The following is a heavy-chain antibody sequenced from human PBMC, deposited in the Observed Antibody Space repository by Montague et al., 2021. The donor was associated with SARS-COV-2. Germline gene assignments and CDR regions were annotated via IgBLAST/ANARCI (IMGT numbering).Heavy chain of an antibody. V-gene: IGHV4-39*01. J-gene: IGHJ6*02. D-gene: IGHD3-9*01. CDR1: GGSISSSSYY. CDR3: ARLSKTGYPPLYYYYGMDV. Sequence: SETLSLTCTVSGGSISSSSYYWGWIRQPPGKGLEWIGSIYHSGSTYYNPSLKSRVTISVVTSKNQFSLKLSSVTAADTAVYYCARLSKTGYPPLYYYYGMDVWGQGTTVTVSS. CDR2: IYHSGST.